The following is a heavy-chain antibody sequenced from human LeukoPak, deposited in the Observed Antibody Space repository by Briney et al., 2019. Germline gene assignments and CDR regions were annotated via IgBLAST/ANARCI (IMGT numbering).Heavy chain of an antibody. J-gene: IGHJ4*02. CDR3: ARGAPDYCSSTSCYMGRFDY. Sequence: SVKVSCKASGGTFSSYAISWVRQAPGQGLEWMGGIIPIFGTANYAQKFQGRVTITADESTSTACMELSSLRSEDTAVYYCARGAPDYCSSTSCYMGRFDYWGQGTLVTVSS. V-gene: IGHV1-69*13. CDR2: IIPIFGTA. D-gene: IGHD2-2*02. CDR1: GGTFSSYA.